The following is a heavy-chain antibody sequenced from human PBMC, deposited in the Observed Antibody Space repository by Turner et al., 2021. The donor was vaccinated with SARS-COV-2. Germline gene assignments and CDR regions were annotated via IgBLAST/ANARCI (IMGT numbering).Heavy chain of an antibody. CDR3: ASPSVDFWSGSYYGMDV. D-gene: IGHD3-3*01. Sequence: QLQLQESGPGLVKPSETLSLTCTVSGGPISSSSYYWGWIRQPPGKGLGWMGSIYYGGSTYYNPSLKSRVTISVDTSKNRFSLKLSSVTAADTAVYYCASPSVDFWSGSYYGMDVWGQGTTVTVSS. J-gene: IGHJ6*02. V-gene: IGHV4-39*01. CDR2: IYYGGST. CDR1: GGPISSSSYY.